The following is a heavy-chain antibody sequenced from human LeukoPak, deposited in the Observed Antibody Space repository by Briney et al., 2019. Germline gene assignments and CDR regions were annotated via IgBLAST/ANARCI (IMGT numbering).Heavy chain of an antibody. CDR1: GGTFSSYA. CDR2: IIPIFGTA. Sequence: SSVKVSCKASGGTFSSYAISWVRQAPGQGLEWMGRIIPIFGTANYAQKFQGRVTITTDESTSTAYMELSSLRSEDTAVYYCARERARTAPDAFDIWGQGTMVTVSS. D-gene: IGHD5-18*01. J-gene: IGHJ3*02. CDR3: ARERARTAPDAFDI. V-gene: IGHV1-69*05.